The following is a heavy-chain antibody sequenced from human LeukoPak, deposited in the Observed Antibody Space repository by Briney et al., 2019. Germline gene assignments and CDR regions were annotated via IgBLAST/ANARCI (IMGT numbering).Heavy chain of an antibody. CDR2: IRYDGSNK. CDR1: GFTFSSYE. Sequence: GGSLRLSCAASGFTFSSYEMNWVRQAPGKGREWVAFIRYDGSNKYYADSVKGRFTISRDNSKNTLYLQMNSLRAEDTAVYYGAKDGGYFDWLLSYFDYWGQGTLVTVSS. V-gene: IGHV3-30*02. CDR3: AKDGGYFDWLLSYFDY. D-gene: IGHD3-9*01. J-gene: IGHJ4*02.